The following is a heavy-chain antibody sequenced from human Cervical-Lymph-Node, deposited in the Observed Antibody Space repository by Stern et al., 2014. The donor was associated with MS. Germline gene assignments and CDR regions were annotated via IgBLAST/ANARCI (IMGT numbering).Heavy chain of an antibody. CDR3: ARVRDY. Sequence: VHLVESGTEVKKPGASVKVSCNTSGYNFIEYYIHWVRQAPGQGLEWMGWVNPNNGDTNYAQKFRGRVAMTSDTSINTTYMELNGLTSGDTGIYYCARVRDYWGQGALVIVSS. J-gene: IGHJ4*02. V-gene: IGHV1-2*02. CDR2: VNPNNGDT. CDR1: GYNFIEYY.